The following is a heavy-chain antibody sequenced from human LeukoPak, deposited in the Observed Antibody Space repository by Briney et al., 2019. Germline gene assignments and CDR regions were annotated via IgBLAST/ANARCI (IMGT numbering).Heavy chain of an antibody. CDR2: FDPEDGET. CDR3: ATYTYSSSWYLV. V-gene: IGHV1-24*01. CDR1: GYTPTELS. J-gene: IGHJ4*02. D-gene: IGHD6-13*01. Sequence: ASVKVSCKVSGYTPTELSMHCVRQAPGKQLEWMGGFDPEDGETIYAQKFQGRVTMTEDTSTDTAYMELSSLRSEDTAVYYCATYTYSSSWYLVWGQGTLVTVSS.